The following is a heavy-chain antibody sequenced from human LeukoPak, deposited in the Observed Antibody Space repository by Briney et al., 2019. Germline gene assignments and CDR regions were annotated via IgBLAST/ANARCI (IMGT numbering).Heavy chain of an antibody. CDR3: GKTTVGYSSGQKPAWPVDF. Sequence: PGGSLRLSCEASGFTFCSHAMYWVRQAPGKGLEWVAGIFGGGGSPPYADSVKGRFPISRDNPRNTVYLQINSLRDDDTAVYYCGKTTVGYSSGQKPAWPVDFWGQGTLVTVSS. J-gene: IGHJ4*02. CDR1: GFTFCSHA. D-gene: IGHD5-18*01. CDR2: IFGGGGSP. V-gene: IGHV3-23*01.